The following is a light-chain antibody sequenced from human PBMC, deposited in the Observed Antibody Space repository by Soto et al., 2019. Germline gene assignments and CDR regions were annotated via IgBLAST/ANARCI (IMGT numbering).Light chain of an antibody. CDR1: QSVSIY. CDR3: QQRSNWL. Sequence: LLTQSPATLSVSPGERATLSCRASQSVSIYLALYQQKPGQAPRLLIYDASKRAPGIPARFSGSGSGTDFTLTISSLEPEDFAVYYCQQRSNWLFGPGTKVDIK. V-gene: IGKV3-11*01. CDR2: DAS. J-gene: IGKJ3*01.